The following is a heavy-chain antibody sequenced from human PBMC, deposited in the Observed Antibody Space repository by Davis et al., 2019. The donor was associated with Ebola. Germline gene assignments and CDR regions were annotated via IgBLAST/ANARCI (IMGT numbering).Heavy chain of an antibody. CDR1: GDTFSTNT. V-gene: IGHV1-69*13. J-gene: IGHJ4*02. D-gene: IGHD3-3*01. Sequence: SVKVSCKASGDTFSTNTVIWVRQAPGQGLEWMGELIPLFATPSYSQKFQGRVTITADESTATAYMELSGLGSEDSGIYHCATAENSFGVVLRHYFESWGQGTLVTVSA. CDR2: LIPLFATP. CDR3: ATAENSFGVVLRHYFES.